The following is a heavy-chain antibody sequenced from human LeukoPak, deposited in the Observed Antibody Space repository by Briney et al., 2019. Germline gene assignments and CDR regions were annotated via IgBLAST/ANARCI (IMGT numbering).Heavy chain of an antibody. V-gene: IGHV4-4*07. J-gene: IGHJ3*02. CDR3: ARSPSNIATKHDNAFDI. Sequence: SETLSLTCAVSGGSISSYYWSWIRQPAGKGLEWIGRIYTSGSTNYNPSLKSRVTMSVDTSKNQFSLKLSSVTAADTAVYHCARSPSNIATKHDNAFDIWGQGTMVTVSS. CDR2: IYTSGST. D-gene: IGHD6-13*01. CDR1: GGSISSYY.